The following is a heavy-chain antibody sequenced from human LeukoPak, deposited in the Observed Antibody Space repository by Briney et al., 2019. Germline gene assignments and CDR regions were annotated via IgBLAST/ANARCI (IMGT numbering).Heavy chain of an antibody. Sequence: PSETLSLTCAVYGGSFSGYYWSWIRQPPGKGLEWIGIINHSGSTNYKSSLKSRVTISIDTSKNQFSLKLTSVTAADTAVYYCARDLRAAYWGQGTLVTVSS. V-gene: IGHV4-34*01. J-gene: IGHJ4*02. CDR3: ARDLRAAY. CDR1: GGSFSGYY. CDR2: INHSGST. D-gene: IGHD3-16*01.